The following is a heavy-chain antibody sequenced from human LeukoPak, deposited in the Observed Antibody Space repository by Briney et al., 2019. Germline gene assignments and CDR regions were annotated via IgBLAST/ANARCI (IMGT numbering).Heavy chain of an antibody. CDR1: GFSLSTSGVG. J-gene: IGHJ6*02. CDR2: IYWDDDK. V-gene: IGHV2-5*02. CDR3: AHRRKYSSSWLYYYGMDV. Sequence: SGPTLVNPTQTLTLTCTFSGFSLSTSGVGVGWIRQPPGKALEWLALIYWDDDKRYSPSLKSRLTITKDTSKNQVVLTMTNMDPVDTATYYCAHRRKYSSSWLYYYGMDVWGQGTTVTVSS. D-gene: IGHD6-13*01.